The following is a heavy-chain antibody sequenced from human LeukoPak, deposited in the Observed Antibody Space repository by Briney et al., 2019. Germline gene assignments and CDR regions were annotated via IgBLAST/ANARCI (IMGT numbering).Heavy chain of an antibody. CDR2: IYYSGST. D-gene: IGHD5-12*01. V-gene: IGHV4-59*08. J-gene: IGHJ6*02. CDR1: GGSISSYY. CDR3: ARSATYYYYGMDV. Sequence: PSETLSLTCTVSGGSISSYYWSWIRQPPGKGPEWIGYIYYSGSTNYNPSLKSRVTISVDTSKNQFSLKLSSVTAADTAVYYCARSATYYYYGMDVWGQGTTVTVSS.